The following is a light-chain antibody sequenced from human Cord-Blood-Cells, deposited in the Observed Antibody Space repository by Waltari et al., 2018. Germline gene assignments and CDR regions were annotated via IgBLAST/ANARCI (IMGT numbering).Light chain of an antibody. CDR2: EGL. V-gene: IGLV2-23*01. CDR3: CSYAGSSNWV. Sequence: QSALTQPASVSGSPGQSITISCTGTSSDVGSYNLVSWYQQHQGKTPKLMIYEGLKRPSWVSNLFSGSTSGNTASLTISGLQAEDEADYYCCSYAGSSNWVFGGGTKLTVL. J-gene: IGLJ3*02. CDR1: SSDVGSYNL.